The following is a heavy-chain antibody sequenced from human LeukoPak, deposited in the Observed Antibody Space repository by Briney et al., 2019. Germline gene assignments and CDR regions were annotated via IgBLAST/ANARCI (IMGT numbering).Heavy chain of an antibody. D-gene: IGHD2-15*01. CDR2: IYTSERK. J-gene: IGHJ3*02. CDR3: ARDYSHCSGGSCYSDRAFDI. Sequence: SETLSLTCTVSGGSISSCYWSWIRHPAGKGLEWIGRIYTSERKNFNTSLKGRIPLPEATSKNQSSLKLSSVTAADTAVYYCARDYSHCSGGSCYSDRAFDIWGQGAMVTVSS. V-gene: IGHV4-4*07. CDR1: GGSISSCY.